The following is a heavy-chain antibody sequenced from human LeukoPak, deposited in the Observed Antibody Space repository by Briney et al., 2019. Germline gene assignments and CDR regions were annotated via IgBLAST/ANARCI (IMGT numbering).Heavy chain of an antibody. D-gene: IGHD3-10*01. CDR1: GFTFSSYG. Sequence: GGSLRLSCAASGFTFSSYGMHWVRQAPGKGLEWVAFIRYDGSNKYYTDSVKGRFTISRDNSKNTLYLQMNSLRAEDTAVYYCAKGSTWFGEFPFDYWGQGTLVTVSS. V-gene: IGHV3-30*02. CDR2: IRYDGSNK. CDR3: AKGSTWFGEFPFDY. J-gene: IGHJ4*02.